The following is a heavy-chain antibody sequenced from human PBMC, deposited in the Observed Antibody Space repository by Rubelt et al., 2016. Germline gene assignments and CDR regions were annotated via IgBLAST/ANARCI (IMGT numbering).Heavy chain of an antibody. D-gene: IGHD1-26*01. Sequence: EVQLVESGGGLVQPGGSLRLSCAASGFTFSGYGMNWVRQSPGKGLEWVAGLNWDGSSTTYAESVKGRFTVSRDNAKNSLFLQMNSLRSEDTALYYCARHGAYYYFGMDVWGQGTTVTVS. CDR2: LNWDGSST. V-gene: IGHV3-20*04. CDR1: GFTFSGYG. CDR3: ARHGAYYYFGMDV. J-gene: IGHJ6*02.